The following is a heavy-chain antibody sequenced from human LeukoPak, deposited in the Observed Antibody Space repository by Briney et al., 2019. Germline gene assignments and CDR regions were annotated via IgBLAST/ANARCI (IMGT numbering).Heavy chain of an antibody. CDR3: ARANGSDDGGETSPSFLTRSWYFDL. Sequence: PGGSLRLSCAASGFTFSSYSMNWVRQAPGKGLEWVSSISSSSSYIYYADSVKGRFTISREDAKNSFSLQMNGLRAGDTAVYFCARANGSDDGGETSPSFLTRSWYFDLWGRGTLVTVSS. V-gene: IGHV3-21*06. CDR2: ISSSSSYI. D-gene: IGHD4-23*01. J-gene: IGHJ2*01. CDR1: GFTFSSYS.